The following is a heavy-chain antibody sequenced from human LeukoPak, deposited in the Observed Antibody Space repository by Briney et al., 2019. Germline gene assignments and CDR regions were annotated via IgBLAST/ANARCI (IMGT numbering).Heavy chain of an antibody. D-gene: IGHD5-24*01. CDR2: IYYSGST. CDR3: ARGRDGYSDFDY. J-gene: IGHJ4*02. CDR1: GGSISSYY. Sequence: SETLSLTCTVSGGSISSYYWSWIRQPPGKGLEWIGYIYYSGSTSYNPSLKSRVTISVDTSKNQFSLKLSSVTAADTAVYYCARGRDGYSDFDYWGQGTLVTVS. V-gene: IGHV4-59*01.